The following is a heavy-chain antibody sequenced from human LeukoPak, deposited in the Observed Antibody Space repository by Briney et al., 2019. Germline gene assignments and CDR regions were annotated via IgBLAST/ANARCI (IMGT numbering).Heavy chain of an antibody. CDR1: GYTFTGYY. CDR3: ARDLGIAVAGSLNWFDP. V-gene: IGHV1-2*02. J-gene: IGHJ5*02. Sequence: ASVKVSCKASGYTFTGYYMHWVRQAPGQGLEWMGWINPNSGGTNYAQKFQGRVTMTTDTSISTAYMELSRLRSDDTAVYYCARDLGIAVAGSLNWFDPWGQGTLVTVSS. D-gene: IGHD6-19*01. CDR2: INPNSGGT.